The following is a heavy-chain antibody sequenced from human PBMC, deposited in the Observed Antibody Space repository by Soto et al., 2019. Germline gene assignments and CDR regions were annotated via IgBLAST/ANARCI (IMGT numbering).Heavy chain of an antibody. V-gene: IGHV3-30-3*01. CDR1: GFSFTTYA. D-gene: IGHD6-13*01. CDR3: ARDRIAAGYFDY. CDR2: ISDDGSIK. Sequence: GGSLRLSCAASGFSFTTYAMHWVRQAPGKGLEWVAVISDDGSIKYYADSVKGRFTISRDNSKNTLYLQMNSLRAEDTAVYYCARDRIAAGYFDYWGQGTLVTVSS. J-gene: IGHJ4*02.